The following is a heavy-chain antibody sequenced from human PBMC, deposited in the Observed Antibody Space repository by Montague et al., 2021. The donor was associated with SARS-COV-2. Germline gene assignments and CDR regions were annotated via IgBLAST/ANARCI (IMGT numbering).Heavy chain of an antibody. D-gene: IGHD5-12*01. CDR2: ITSNSRYI. CDR3: ARELDNGYDFAY. J-gene: IGHJ4*02. Sequence: SLRLSCAASGFSFSTYTMNWVRLAPGRGLEWVASITSNSRYIYYKDSLKGRFTVSSDNAKGSLFLQMDNLRADDTAVYYCARELDNGYDFAYWGQGTLVSVSS. V-gene: IGHV3-21*01. CDR1: GFSFSTYT.